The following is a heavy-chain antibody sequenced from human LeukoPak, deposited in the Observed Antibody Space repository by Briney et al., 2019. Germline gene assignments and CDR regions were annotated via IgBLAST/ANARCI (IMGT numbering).Heavy chain of an antibody. V-gene: IGHV3-30*02. D-gene: IGHD1-1*01. CDR1: GFTFSNYG. Sequence: GGSLRLSCTASGFTFSNYGMHWVRQAPGKGLEWVAFIRYDGSEKYYADSVKGRFTISRDNARNSLYLQLNSLRAEDTAVYYCARDRKVEPLPEYWGHGTLVTVSS. CDR2: IRYDGSEK. J-gene: IGHJ4*01. CDR3: ARDRKVEPLPEY.